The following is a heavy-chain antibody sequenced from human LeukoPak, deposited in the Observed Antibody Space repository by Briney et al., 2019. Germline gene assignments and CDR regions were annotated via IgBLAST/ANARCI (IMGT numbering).Heavy chain of an antibody. D-gene: IGHD4-11*01. J-gene: IGHJ4*02. CDR2: IIPILGIA. CDR1: GGTFSSYA. V-gene: IGHV1-69*04. CDR3: ARDWRGYSNWAKPFDY. Sequence: ASVKVSCKASGGTFSSYAISWVRQAPGQGLEWMGRIIPILGIANYAQKFQGRVTITADKSTSIAYMELSSLRSEDTAVYYCARDWRGYSNWAKPFDYWGQGTLVTVSS.